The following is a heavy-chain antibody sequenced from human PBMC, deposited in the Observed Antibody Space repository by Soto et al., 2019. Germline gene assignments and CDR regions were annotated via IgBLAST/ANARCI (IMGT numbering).Heavy chain of an antibody. CDR1: GFTFSSYG. CDR2: ISYDGSNK. V-gene: IGHV3-30*18. D-gene: IGHD5-12*01. J-gene: IGHJ6*02. Sequence: LRLSCAASGFTFSSYGMHWVRQAPCKGLEWVAVISYDGSNKYYADSVKGRFTISRDNSKNTLYLQMNSLRAEDTAVYYCAKEVEMATPYYYYGMDVWGQGTTVTVSS. CDR3: AKEVEMATPYYYYGMDV.